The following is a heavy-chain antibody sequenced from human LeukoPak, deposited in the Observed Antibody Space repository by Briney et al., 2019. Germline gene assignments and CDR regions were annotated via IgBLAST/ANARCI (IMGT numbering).Heavy chain of an antibody. CDR2: ISSSSSYI. V-gene: IGHV3-21*01. CDR1: GFAFSSYS. Sequence: GGSLRLSCAASGFAFSSYSMNWVRQAPGKGLVWVSSISSSSSYIYYADSVKGRFTISRDNAKNSLYLQMNSLRAEDTAVYYCARDNGDDYFDYWGQGTLVTVSS. D-gene: IGHD4-17*01. J-gene: IGHJ4*02. CDR3: ARDNGDDYFDY.